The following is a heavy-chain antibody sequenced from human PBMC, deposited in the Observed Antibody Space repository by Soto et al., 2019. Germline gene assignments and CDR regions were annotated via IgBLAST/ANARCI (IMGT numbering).Heavy chain of an antibody. CDR3: ARDVVYGDYYFDY. Sequence: SVKVYCKASGGTFSSYAISWVRQAPGQGLEWMGGIIPIFGTANYAQKFQGRVTITADESTSTAYMELSSLRSEDTAVYYCARDVVYGDYYFDYWGQGTLVTVSS. CDR2: IIPIFGTA. D-gene: IGHD4-17*01. V-gene: IGHV1-69*13. CDR1: GGTFSSYA. J-gene: IGHJ4*02.